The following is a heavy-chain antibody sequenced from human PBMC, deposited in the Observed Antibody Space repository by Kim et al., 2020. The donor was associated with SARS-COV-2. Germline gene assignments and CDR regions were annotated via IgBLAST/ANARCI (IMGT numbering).Heavy chain of an antibody. D-gene: IGHD3-10*01. Sequence: SETLSLTCTVSGGSISSSSYYWGWIRQPPGKGLEWIGSIYYSGSTYYNPCLKSRVTISVDTSKNQFSLKLSSVTAADTAVYYCARLRYCSGPFWVDYWGQGALVTVSS. CDR1: GGSISSSSYY. V-gene: IGHV4-39*01. CDR3: ARLRYCSGPFWVDY. J-gene: IGHJ4*02. CDR2: IYYSGST.